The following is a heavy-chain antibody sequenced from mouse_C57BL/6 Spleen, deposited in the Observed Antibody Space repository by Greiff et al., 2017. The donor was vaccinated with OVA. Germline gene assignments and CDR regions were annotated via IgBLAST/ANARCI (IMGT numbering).Heavy chain of an antibody. V-gene: IGHV1-26*01. CDR3: ARAHYSDYFDY. CDR2: INPNNGGT. D-gene: IGHD1-1*01. Sequence: EVQLQQSGPELVKPGASVKISCKASGYTFTDYYMNWVKQSHGKSLEWIGDINPNNGGTSYNQKFKGKATLTVDRSSSTAYMELRSLTSEDSAVYYCARAHYSDYFDYWGQGTTLTVSS. J-gene: IGHJ2*01. CDR1: GYTFTDYY.